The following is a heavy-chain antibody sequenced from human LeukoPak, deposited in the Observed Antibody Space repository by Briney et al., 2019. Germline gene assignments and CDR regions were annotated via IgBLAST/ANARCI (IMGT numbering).Heavy chain of an antibody. V-gene: IGHV3-11*01. CDR1: GFTFSDYY. J-gene: IGHJ4*02. CDR2: ISSSGSTI. CDR3: AREWNDILTGYYADY. Sequence: TGGSLRLSCAASGFTFSDYYMSWIRQAPGKGLEWVSYISSSGSTIYYADSVKGRFTISRDNAKNSLYLQMNSLRAEDTAVYYCAREWNDILTGYYADYWGQGTLVTVSS. D-gene: IGHD3-9*01.